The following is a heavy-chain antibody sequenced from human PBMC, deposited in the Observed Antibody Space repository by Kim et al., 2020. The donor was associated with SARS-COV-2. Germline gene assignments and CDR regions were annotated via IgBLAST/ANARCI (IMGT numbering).Heavy chain of an antibody. V-gene: IGHV1-18*01. CDR3: AREQQLRYFDWFSPYYYYYGMDV. J-gene: IGHJ6*02. Sequence: ASVKVSCKASGYTFTSYGISWVRQAPGQGLEWMGWISAYNGNTNYAQKLQGRVTMTTDTSTSTAYMELRSLRSDDTAVYYCAREQQLRYFDWFSPYYYYYGMDVWGQGTTVTVSS. CDR1: GYTFTSYG. D-gene: IGHD3-9*01. CDR2: ISAYNGNT.